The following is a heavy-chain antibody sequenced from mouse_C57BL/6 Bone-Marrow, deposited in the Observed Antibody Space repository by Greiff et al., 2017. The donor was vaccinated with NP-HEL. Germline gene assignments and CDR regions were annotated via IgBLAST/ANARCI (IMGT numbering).Heavy chain of an antibody. CDR2: IYPGSGNT. CDR3: ARKTYFDY. CDR1: GYTFTDYY. V-gene: IGHV1-76*01. J-gene: IGHJ2*01. Sequence: QVQLQQSGAELVRPGASVKLSCKASGYTFTDYYINWVKQRPGQGLEWIARIYPGSGNTYYNEKFKGKATLTAEKSSSTAYMQLSSLTSEDSPVYFCARKTYFDYWGQGTTLTVSS.